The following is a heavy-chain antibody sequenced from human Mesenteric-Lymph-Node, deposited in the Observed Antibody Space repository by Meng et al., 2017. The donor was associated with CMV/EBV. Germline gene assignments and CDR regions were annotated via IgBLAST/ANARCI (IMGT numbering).Heavy chain of an antibody. Sequence: QGQLRQWGAGLLKPSETLSVPCAVYGGSFSGYYWNWIRQSPEKGLEWIGEINHSGSTTYNPSFTSRIIISVDTSTNQISLNMSSVTAADTAVYYCARGSSYDILTGYFDYWGQGALVTVSS. D-gene: IGHD3-9*01. J-gene: IGHJ4*02. V-gene: IGHV4-34*01. CDR2: INHSGST. CDR1: GGSFSGYY. CDR3: ARGSSYDILTGYFDY.